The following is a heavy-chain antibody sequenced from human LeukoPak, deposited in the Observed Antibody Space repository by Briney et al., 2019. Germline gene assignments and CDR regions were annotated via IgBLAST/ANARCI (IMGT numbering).Heavy chain of an antibody. J-gene: IGHJ4*02. Sequence: GGSLRLSCAASGFTFDDYAMHWLRQAPGKGLECVSLISWDGDSTYYSDSVKGRFTISRDNAKNSLYLQMNSLRAEDTAVYYCARGIAAGNYFDYWGQGTLVTVSS. CDR3: ARGIAAGNYFDY. CDR1: GFTFDDYA. V-gene: IGHV3-43D*03. D-gene: IGHD6-13*01. CDR2: ISWDGDST.